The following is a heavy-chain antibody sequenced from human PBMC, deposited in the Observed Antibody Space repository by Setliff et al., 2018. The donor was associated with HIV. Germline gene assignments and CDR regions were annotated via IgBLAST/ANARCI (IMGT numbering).Heavy chain of an antibody. CDR3: ARGKIVVVPAAMRPFDY. V-gene: IGHV3-74*01. CDR2: INSDVISK. J-gene: IGHJ4*02. CDR1: GFTFSSYW. Sequence: LRLSCAASGFTFSSYWRHGVRQAPGKGLEWGSRINSDVISKRYADSVKGRFTISRDNAKNTLYLQMNSLRAEDTAVYYCARGKIVVVPAAMRPFDYWGQGTLVTVSS. D-gene: IGHD2-2*01.